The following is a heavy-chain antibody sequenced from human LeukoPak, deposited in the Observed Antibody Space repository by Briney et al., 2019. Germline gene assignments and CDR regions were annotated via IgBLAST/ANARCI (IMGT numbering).Heavy chain of an antibody. CDR2: IYYSGST. D-gene: IGHD3-22*01. J-gene: IGHJ4*02. Sequence: SETLSLTCTVSGSSISSSSTYWGWIRQPPGKGLGWIGSIYYSGSTYYSPSLKSRITISVDTSKNQFSLKLSSVTAADTAVYYCASQYDSSGYYYFDYWGQGTLVTVSS. V-gene: IGHV4-39*01. CDR3: ASQYDSSGYYYFDY. CDR1: GSSISSSSTY.